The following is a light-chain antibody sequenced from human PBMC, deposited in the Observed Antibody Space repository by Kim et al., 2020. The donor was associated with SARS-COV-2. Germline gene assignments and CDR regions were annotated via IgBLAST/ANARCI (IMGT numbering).Light chain of an antibody. CDR1: TSTLGGYS. CDR2: NNN. Sequence: QRFSISCAGTTSTLGGYSMTWYQQLPGSAPSLLIHNNNPRPSGVPDRFSGSNSGTSPSLAISGLQSEDEADYYCATWDDRLNGWVFGGGTQLTVL. J-gene: IGLJ3*02. CDR3: ATWDDRLNGWV. V-gene: IGLV1-44*01.